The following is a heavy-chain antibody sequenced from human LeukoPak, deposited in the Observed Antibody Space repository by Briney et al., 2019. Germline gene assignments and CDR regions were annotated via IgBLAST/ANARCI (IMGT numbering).Heavy chain of an antibody. V-gene: IGHV1-69*06. D-gene: IGHD5-18*01. CDR2: IIPIFGTA. J-gene: IGHJ4*02. CDR3: ARDRGRGYSYGPFFDS. CDR1: GGTFSSYA. Sequence: GSSVKVSCKASGGTFSSYAISWVRQAPGQGLEWMGGIIPIFGTANYAQKFQGRVTITADKSTSTAYMELSSLRSEDTAVYYCARDRGRGYSYGPFFDSWGQGTLVTVSS.